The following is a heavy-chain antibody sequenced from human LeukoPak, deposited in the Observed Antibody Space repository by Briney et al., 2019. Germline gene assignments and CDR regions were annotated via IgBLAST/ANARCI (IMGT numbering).Heavy chain of an antibody. CDR2: IYYSGST. J-gene: IGHJ4*02. V-gene: IGHV4-30-4*01. CDR1: GGSISSGDYY. CDR3: ARSPRRRLQGPGPLDY. D-gene: IGHD4-11*01. Sequence: PSETLSLTCTVSGGSISSGDYYWSWIRQPPGKGLEWIGYIYYSGSTYYNPSLKSRVTISVDTSKNQFSLKLSSVTAADTAVYYCARSPRRRLQGPGPLDYWGQGTLVTVSS.